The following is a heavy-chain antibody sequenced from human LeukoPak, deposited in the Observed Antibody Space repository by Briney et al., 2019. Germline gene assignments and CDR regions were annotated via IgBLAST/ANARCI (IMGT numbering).Heavy chain of an antibody. D-gene: IGHD6-19*01. V-gene: IGHV3-30-3*01. J-gene: IGHJ4*02. CDR2: ISYDGSNK. CDR3: ARDKRPYSSGWYCGY. CDR1: GFTFSSYA. Sequence: GRSLRLSCAASGFTFSSYAMHWVRQAPGKGREWVAVISYDGSNKYYADSVKGRFTISRDNSKNTLYLQMNSLRAEDTAVYYCARDKRPYSSGWYCGYWGQGTLVTVSS.